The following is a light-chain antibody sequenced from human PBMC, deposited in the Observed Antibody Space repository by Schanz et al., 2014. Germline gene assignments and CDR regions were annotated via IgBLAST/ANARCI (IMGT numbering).Light chain of an antibody. V-gene: IGLV2-14*02. CDR1: SSDVGSYKL. Sequence: QSALTQPASVSGSPGQSITISCTGTSSDVGSYKLVSWYQQHPGKAPKLMIYEGSKRPSGLSNRFSGSKSGNTASLTVSGLQAEDEADYYCSSHASNNPRVVFGGGTKLTVL. J-gene: IGLJ2*01. CDR3: SSHASNNPRVV. CDR2: EGS.